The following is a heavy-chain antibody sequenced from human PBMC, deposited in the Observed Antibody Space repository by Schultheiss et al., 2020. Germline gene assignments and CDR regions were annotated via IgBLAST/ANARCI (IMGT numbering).Heavy chain of an antibody. J-gene: IGHJ6*02. Sequence: KVSGKGSGYSFTSYWIGWVRQMPGKGLEWMGIIYPGDSDTRYSPSFQGQVTISADKSISTAYLQWSSLKASDTAMYYCARHPGAAAASYYYYGMDVWGQGTTVTVSS. D-gene: IGHD6-13*01. V-gene: IGHV5-51*01. CDR3: ARHPGAAAASYYYYGMDV. CDR1: GYSFTSYW. CDR2: IYPGDSDT.